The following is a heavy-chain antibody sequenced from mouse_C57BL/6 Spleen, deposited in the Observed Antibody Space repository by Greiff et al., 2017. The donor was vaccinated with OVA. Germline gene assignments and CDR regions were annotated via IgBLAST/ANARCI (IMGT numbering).Heavy chain of an antibody. Sequence: QVQLQQPGAELVKPGASVKMSCKASGYTFTSYWITWVKQRPGQGLEWIGDIYPGSGSTNYNEKFKGKATLTVDTSSSTAYMQLSSLTSEDSAVYYCARSENYRYYFDYWGQGTTLTVSS. CDR1: GYTFTSYW. CDR2: IYPGSGST. D-gene: IGHD1-1*01. V-gene: IGHV1-55*01. J-gene: IGHJ2*01. CDR3: ARSENYRYYFDY.